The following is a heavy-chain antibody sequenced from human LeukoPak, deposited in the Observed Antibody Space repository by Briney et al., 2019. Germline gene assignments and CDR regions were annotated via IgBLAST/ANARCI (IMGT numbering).Heavy chain of an antibody. J-gene: IGHJ4*02. CDR1: GYTFTSYG. CDR3: ARWSARYYYDSSGYLGSDY. V-gene: IGHV1-18*01. Sequence: ASVKVSCKASGYTFTSYGISWVRQTPGQGLEWMGWISAYNGNTNYAQKLQGRVTMTTDTSTSTAYMELRSLRSDDTAVYYCARWSARYYYDSSGYLGSDYWGQGTLVTVSS. CDR2: ISAYNGNT. D-gene: IGHD3-22*01.